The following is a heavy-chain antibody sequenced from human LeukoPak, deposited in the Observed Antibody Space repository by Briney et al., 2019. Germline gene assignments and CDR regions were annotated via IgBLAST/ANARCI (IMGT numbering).Heavy chain of an antibody. Sequence: GGSLRLSCAASGFSFNNYAMTWVRQAPGKGLEWVSIIGGGGDRVCYVDSVKGRFTVSRDNSENTLHLQMNSLRAEDTAVYYCARGQSSYGSGNHYYYYFDYWGQGTLVTVSS. CDR2: IGGGGDRV. CDR3: ARGQSSYGSGNHYYYYFDY. D-gene: IGHD3-10*01. V-gene: IGHV3-23*01. CDR1: GFSFNNYA. J-gene: IGHJ4*02.